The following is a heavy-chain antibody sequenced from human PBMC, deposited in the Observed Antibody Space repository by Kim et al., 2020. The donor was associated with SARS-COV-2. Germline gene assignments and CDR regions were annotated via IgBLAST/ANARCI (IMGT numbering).Heavy chain of an antibody. J-gene: IGHJ4*02. D-gene: IGHD3-9*01. CDR3: ARESYFDWFDHVGC. Sequence: YADSVNGRFTIPRDNAKNSLYLQMNGLGAEDTAVYYCARESYFDWFDHVGCWGQGTLVTVSS. V-gene: IGHV3-7*01.